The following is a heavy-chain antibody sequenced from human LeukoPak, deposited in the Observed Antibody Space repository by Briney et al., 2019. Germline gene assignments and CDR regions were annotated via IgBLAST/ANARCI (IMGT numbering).Heavy chain of an antibody. V-gene: IGHV3-33*01. D-gene: IGHD6-13*01. CDR1: GFTFSSYG. CDR2: IWYDGSNK. Sequence: GRSLRLSCAASGFTFSSYGMHWVRQAPGKGLEWVAVIWYDGSNKYYADSVKGRFTISRDNSKNTLYLQMNSLRAEDTAVYYCARDLRDSSSWYPGCWGQGTLVTVSS. J-gene: IGHJ4*02. CDR3: ARDLRDSSSWYPGC.